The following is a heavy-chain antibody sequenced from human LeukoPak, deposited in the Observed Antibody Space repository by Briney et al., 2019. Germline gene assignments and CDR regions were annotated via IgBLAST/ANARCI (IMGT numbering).Heavy chain of an antibody. CDR2: ISGSGGST. CDR3: AKDDFVFGHPMVRGVPFDY. D-gene: IGHD3-10*01. Sequence: GGSLRLSCAASGFTFSSYAMSWVRQAPGKGLEWVSAISGSGGSTYYADSVKGRFTISRDNSKNTLYLQMNSLRAEDTAVYYCAKDDFVFGHPMVRGVPFDYWGQGTLVTVSS. CDR1: GFTFSSYA. V-gene: IGHV3-23*01. J-gene: IGHJ4*02.